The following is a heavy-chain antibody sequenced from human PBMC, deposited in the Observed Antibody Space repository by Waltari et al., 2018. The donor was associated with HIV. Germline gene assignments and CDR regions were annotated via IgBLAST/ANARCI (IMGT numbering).Heavy chain of an antibody. V-gene: IGHV3-30*03. J-gene: IGHJ6*02. CDR2: VTHDGGNE. CDR1: GPGASDDA. CDR3: ARRRTLGLDL. Sequence: LVASGGGVVETGKSLRLSWLASGPGASDDAVHWIRQLEGMGLQWLAVVTHDGGNEFVVDSMKGRLRLSRDTSKDIVWLNMKSLKVEDSGVYYCARRRTLGLDLWGQGATVIVSS. D-gene: IGHD3-3*01.